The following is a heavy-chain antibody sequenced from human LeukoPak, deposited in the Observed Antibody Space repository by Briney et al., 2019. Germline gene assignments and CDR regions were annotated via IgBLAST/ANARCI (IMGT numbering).Heavy chain of an antibody. CDR2: IYYSGST. CDR3: ARVMYSSSWYVGDYYYYMDV. CDR1: GGSISSSSYY. Sequence: PSETLSLTCTVSGGSISSSSYYWGWIRQPPGKGLEWIGSIYYSGSTYYNPSLKSRVTISVDTSKNQFSLKLSSVTAADTAVYYCARVMYSSSWYVGDYYYYMDVWGKGTTVTVSS. J-gene: IGHJ6*03. D-gene: IGHD6-13*01. V-gene: IGHV4-39*07.